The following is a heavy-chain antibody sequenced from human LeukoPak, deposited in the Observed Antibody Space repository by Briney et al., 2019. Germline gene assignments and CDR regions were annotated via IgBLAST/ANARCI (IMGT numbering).Heavy chain of an antibody. Sequence: SETLSLTCTVSGYSISSGYYWGWIRQPPGKGREWIGSIYHSGSTNYNPSLKSRVIISVDTSKNQFSLKLSSVTAADTAVYYCARSVVVTAPFGYWGQGALLTVSS. CDR3: ARSVVVTAPFGY. D-gene: IGHD2-21*02. CDR1: GYSISSGYY. V-gene: IGHV4-38-2*02. CDR2: IYHSGST. J-gene: IGHJ4*02.